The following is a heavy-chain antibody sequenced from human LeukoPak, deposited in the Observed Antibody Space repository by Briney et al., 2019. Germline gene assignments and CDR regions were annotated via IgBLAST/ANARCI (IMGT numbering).Heavy chain of an antibody. CDR2: LSYDGSNK. Sequence: PGGSLRLSCAASGFTFSSYGMHWVRQAPGKGLEWVAVLSYDGSNKYYADSVKGRFTISRDNSKNTLYLQMNSLRAEDTAVYYCAKDRTDYDFWSGYQRWGQGTLVTVSS. CDR3: AKDRTDYDFWSGYQR. D-gene: IGHD3-3*01. CDR1: GFTFSSYG. J-gene: IGHJ4*02. V-gene: IGHV3-30*18.